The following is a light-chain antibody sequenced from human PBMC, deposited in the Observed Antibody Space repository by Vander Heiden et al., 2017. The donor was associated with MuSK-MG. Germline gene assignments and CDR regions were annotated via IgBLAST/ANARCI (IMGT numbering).Light chain of an antibody. CDR1: SSDLGNYNF. CDR3: SSHAGHNRV. V-gene: IGLV2-8*01. Sequence: QSALTQPPSASGSPGQSVTISCTGTSSDLGNYNFVSWYQHHPGKAPKLMIYEVNKRPSGVPDRFSGSKSGNTASLTVSGLQAEDEADYYCSSHAGHNRVFGGGTKLTVL. CDR2: EVN. J-gene: IGLJ3*02.